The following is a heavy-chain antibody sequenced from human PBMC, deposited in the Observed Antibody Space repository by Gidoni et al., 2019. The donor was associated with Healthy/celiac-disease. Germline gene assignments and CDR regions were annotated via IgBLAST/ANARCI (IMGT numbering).Heavy chain of an antibody. CDR2: IIPILGIA. V-gene: IGHV1-69*04. CDR1: GGTFSSYA. J-gene: IGHJ5*02. Sequence: QVQLVQSGAEVKKPGSSVKVSCKASGGTFSSYAISWVRQAPGQGLEWMGRIIPILGIANYAQKFQGRVTITADKSTSTAYMELSSLRSEDTAVYYCASEYSSSYWFDPWGQGTLVTVSS. D-gene: IGHD6-6*01. CDR3: ASEYSSSYWFDP.